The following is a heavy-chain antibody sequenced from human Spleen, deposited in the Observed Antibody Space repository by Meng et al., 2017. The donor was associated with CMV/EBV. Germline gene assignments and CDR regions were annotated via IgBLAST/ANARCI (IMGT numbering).Heavy chain of an antibody. J-gene: IGHJ3*02. CDR2: ISAYNGNT. V-gene: IGHV1-18*01. D-gene: IGHD3-16*01. Sequence: ASVKVSCKASGYTFTSYGISWVRQAPGQGLEWMGWISAYNGNTNYAQKLQGRVTITADKPTSTANMELSSLRSEDTAVYYCARERYDPRGDAFDIWGQGTMVTVSS. CDR3: ARERYDPRGDAFDI. CDR1: GYTFTSYG.